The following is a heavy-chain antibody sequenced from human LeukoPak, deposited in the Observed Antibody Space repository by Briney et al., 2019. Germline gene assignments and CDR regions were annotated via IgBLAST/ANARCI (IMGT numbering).Heavy chain of an antibody. Sequence: SETLSLTCTVSGYSISSGNYYWSWIRQHPGKGLEWIGYIHYTGDTYSNPSLGSRVTVSLDTSRNQFSLKLSSVTAADTAVYYCARLLAARPDSGSWGQGTLVTVSS. CDR1: GYSISSGNYY. CDR2: IHYTGDT. CDR3: ARLLAARPDSGS. V-gene: IGHV4-31*03. D-gene: IGHD5-12*01. J-gene: IGHJ5*02.